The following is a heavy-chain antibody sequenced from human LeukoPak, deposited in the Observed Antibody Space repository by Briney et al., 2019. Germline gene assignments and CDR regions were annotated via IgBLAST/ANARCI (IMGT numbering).Heavy chain of an antibody. D-gene: IGHD3-10*01. Sequence: GGSLRLSCAASGFTFSRYAMSWVRQAPGKGLEWVSGISGSGGSTYYADSVKGRFTISRDNSKNTLLLQVNSLGAEDTAVYYCAKGRGYGSTAFVYWLQATLVTVSS. V-gene: IGHV3-23*01. CDR3: AKGRGYGSTAFVY. CDR1: GFTFSRYA. CDR2: ISGSGGST. J-gene: IGHJ4*02.